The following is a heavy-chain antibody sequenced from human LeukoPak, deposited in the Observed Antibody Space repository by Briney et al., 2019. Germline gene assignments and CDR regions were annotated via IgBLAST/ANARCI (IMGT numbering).Heavy chain of an antibody. Sequence: GASVKVSYKASGGTFSSYAISWVRQAPGQGLEWMGGIIPIFGTANYAQKFQGRVTITADKSTSTAYMELSSLRSEDTAVYYCVRYSSSAPYPWGQGTLVTVSS. V-gene: IGHV1-69*06. D-gene: IGHD6-13*01. CDR2: IIPIFGTA. CDR3: VRYSSSAPYP. J-gene: IGHJ5*02. CDR1: GGTFSSYA.